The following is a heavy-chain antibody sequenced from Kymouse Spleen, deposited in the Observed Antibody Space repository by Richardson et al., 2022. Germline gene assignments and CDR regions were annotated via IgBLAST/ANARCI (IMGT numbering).Heavy chain of an antibody. CDR2: ISGSGGST. J-gene: IGHJ6*02. V-gene: IGHV3-23*04. CDR1: GFTFSSYA. Sequence: EVQLVESGGGLVQPGGSLRLSCAASGFTFSSYAMSWVRQAPGKGLEWVSAISGSGGSTYYADSVKGRFTISRDNSKNTLYLQMNSLRAEDTAVYYCAKGITMVRGVIYYGMDVWGQGTTVTVSS. CDR3: AKGITMVRGVIYYGMDV. D-gene: IGHD3-10*01.